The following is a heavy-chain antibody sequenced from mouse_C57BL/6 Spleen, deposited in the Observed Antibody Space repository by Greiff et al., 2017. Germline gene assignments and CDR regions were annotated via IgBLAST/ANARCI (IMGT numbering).Heavy chain of an antibody. Sequence: QVQLQQPGAELVKPGASVKLSCKASGYTFTSYWMHWVKQRPGQGLEWIGMIPPNSGSTNYNETFKSKATLTVDKSSSTAYMQLSSLTSEDSAVYYCSKLGRSAMDYWGQETSVPVTS. CDR2: IPPNSGST. V-gene: IGHV1-64*01. D-gene: IGHD4-1*01. CDR1: GYTFTSYW. CDR3: SKLGRSAMDY. J-gene: IGHJ4*01.